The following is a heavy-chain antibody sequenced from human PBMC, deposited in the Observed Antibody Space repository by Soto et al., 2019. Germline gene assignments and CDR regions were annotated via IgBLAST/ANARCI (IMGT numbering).Heavy chain of an antibody. V-gene: IGHV4-30-2*01. CDR1: GGSISSGGYA. CDR2: IYQSGST. D-gene: IGHD2-21*02. CDR3: ARSYSGGDAYFDY. Sequence: PSETLSLTCAVSGGSISSGGYAWAWIRQPPGKGLEWVGYIYQSGSTYYNPSLKSRVTIAADRSKNQFSLNLASVTAADTAVYYCARSYSGGDAYFDYWGQGTVVTSPQ. J-gene: IGHJ4*02.